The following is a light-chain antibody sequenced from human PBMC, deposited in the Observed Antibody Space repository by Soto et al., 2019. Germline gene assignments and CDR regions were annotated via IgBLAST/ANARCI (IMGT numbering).Light chain of an antibody. CDR3: QQYECYYPLT. J-gene: IGKJ4*01. V-gene: IGKV1-5*01. CDR1: QSISTW. Sequence: DIQMTQSPSTLSASVGDRVTITCRDSQSISTWWAWYPQNPGSAPQLLIYDASTLESGVPARFSGSGFGTEFTKSSSSQQPVDFATYYGQQYECYYPLTFGGGTKVEL. CDR2: DAS.